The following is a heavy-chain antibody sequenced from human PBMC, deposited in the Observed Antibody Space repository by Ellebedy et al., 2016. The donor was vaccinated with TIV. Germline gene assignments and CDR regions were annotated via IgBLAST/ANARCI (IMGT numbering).Heavy chain of an antibody. CDR2: ISYDGSNK. Sequence: GESLKLSCAASGFTFSSYGLHWVRQAPGKGLEWVAVISYDGSNKYYADSVKGRFTISRDNSKNTLYLQMNSLRAEDTAVYYCAKDSVGEFDYWGQGTLVTVSS. CDR3: AKDSVGEFDY. J-gene: IGHJ4*02. CDR1: GFTFSSYG. D-gene: IGHD3-10*01. V-gene: IGHV3-30*18.